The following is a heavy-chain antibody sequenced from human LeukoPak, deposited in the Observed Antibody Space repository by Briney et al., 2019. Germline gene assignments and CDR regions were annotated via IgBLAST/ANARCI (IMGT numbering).Heavy chain of an antibody. D-gene: IGHD2-2*01. V-gene: IGHV3-11*05. Sequence: GGSLRLSCAASGFTFSDYYMSWIRQAPGKGLEWVSYISSSSSYTNYADSVKGRFTISRDNAKNSLYLQMNSLRAEDTAVYYCARERAYCSSTSCLGWSGWFDPWGQGTLVTVSS. CDR2: ISSSSSYT. CDR3: ARERAYCSSTSCLGWSGWFDP. CDR1: GFTFSDYY. J-gene: IGHJ5*02.